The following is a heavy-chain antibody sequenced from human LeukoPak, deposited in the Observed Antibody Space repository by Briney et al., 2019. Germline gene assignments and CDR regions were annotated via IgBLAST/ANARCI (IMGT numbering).Heavy chain of an antibody. Sequence: PSETLSLTCAVYGGSFSGYYWSWIRQPAGKGLEWIGRIYASGSTNYNPSVKSRVTILVDTSKNQFSLKLNSVTAADTAVYYCARGAVGAAYDYWGQGTLVTVSS. CDR2: IYASGST. CDR1: GGSFSGYY. J-gene: IGHJ4*02. V-gene: IGHV4-59*10. CDR3: ARGAVGAAYDY. D-gene: IGHD1-26*01.